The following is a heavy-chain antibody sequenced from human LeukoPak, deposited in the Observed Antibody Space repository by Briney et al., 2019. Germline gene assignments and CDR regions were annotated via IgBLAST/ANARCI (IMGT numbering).Heavy chain of an antibody. D-gene: IGHD5-12*01. CDR1: GFTFSNAW. CDR3: SQEGYGGTDY. CDR2: IKSKTDGGTT. J-gene: IGHJ4*02. Sequence: GGSLRLSCAASGFTFSNAWMSWVRQAPGKGLEWLGRIKSKTDGGTTDYTAPVEGRFAISRDDSKNTLYLQMNSLKTEDTAVYYCSQEGYGGTDYWGQGTLVTVSS. V-gene: IGHV3-15*01.